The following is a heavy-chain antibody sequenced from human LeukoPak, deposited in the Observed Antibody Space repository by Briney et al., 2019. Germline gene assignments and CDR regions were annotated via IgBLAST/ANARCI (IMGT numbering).Heavy chain of an antibody. CDR1: GGSISSSSYS. Sequence: SETLSLTCTVSGGSISSSSYSWGWIRQPPGKGLEWIGSIYYSGSTYYNPSLKSRVTISVDTSKNQFSLKLSSVTAADTAVYYCARHTYSSSISAYKWFDPWCQGTLVTVSS. CDR2: IYYSGST. D-gene: IGHD6-13*01. V-gene: IGHV4-39*01. J-gene: IGHJ5*02. CDR3: ARHTYSSSISAYKWFDP.